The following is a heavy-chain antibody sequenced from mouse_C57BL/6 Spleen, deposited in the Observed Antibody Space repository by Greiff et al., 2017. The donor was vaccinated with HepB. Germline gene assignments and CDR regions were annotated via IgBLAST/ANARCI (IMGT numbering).Heavy chain of an antibody. J-gene: IGHJ2*01. D-gene: IGHD1-1*01. CDR1: GFTFSDYG. V-gene: IGHV5-17*01. CDR3: ARLLRSVFDY. Sequence: EVMLVESGGGLVKPGGSLKLSCAASGFTFSDYGMHWVRQAPEKGLEWVAYISSGSSTIYYADTVKGRFTISRDNAKNTLFLQMTSLRSEDTAMYYCARLLRSVFDYWGQGTTLTVSS. CDR2: ISSGSSTI.